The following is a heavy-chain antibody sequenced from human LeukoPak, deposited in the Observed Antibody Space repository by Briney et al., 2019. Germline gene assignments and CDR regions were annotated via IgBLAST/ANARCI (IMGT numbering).Heavy chain of an antibody. Sequence: GESLKISCKGSGYSFTTYWIGWVRQMPGKGLEWMGIIYPGDSDTTYSPSFQGQVTISADKSISTAYLQWSSLKASDTAMYYCAGQWDGYPYYFDYWGQGTLVTVSS. V-gene: IGHV5-51*01. CDR1: GYSFTTYW. J-gene: IGHJ4*02. CDR3: AGQWDGYPYYFDY. D-gene: IGHD3-22*01. CDR2: IYPGDSDT.